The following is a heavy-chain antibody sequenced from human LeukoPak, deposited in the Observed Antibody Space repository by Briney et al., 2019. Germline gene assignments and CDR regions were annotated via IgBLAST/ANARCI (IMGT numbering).Heavy chain of an antibody. CDR3: ARTKYGDYVDY. CDR2: IFYRGTT. V-gene: IGHV4-59*01. D-gene: IGHD4-17*01. Sequence: SETLSLTCTVSGGSISGYYWSWIRQPPGKGLEWIGYIFYRGTTNYNPSLKSRLSISVDTSKNQFSLRLTSVTAADTAVYYCARTKYGDYVDYWGQGTLVTVSS. J-gene: IGHJ4*02. CDR1: GGSISGYY.